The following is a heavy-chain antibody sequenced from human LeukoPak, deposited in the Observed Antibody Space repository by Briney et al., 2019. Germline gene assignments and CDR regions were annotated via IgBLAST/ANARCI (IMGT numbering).Heavy chain of an antibody. J-gene: IGHJ4*02. CDR1: GFTFSGSA. D-gene: IGHD6-13*01. CDR3: ARGSSWGFFDY. Sequence: GGSLRLSCAASGFTFSGSAMHWVRQASGRGLEWVGRIGSKPNSYATTYAASVKGRFTISRDDSKNTSYLQLNGLKTEDTAVYYCARGSSWGFFDYWGQGTLVTVSS. CDR2: IGSKPNSYAT. V-gene: IGHV3-73*01.